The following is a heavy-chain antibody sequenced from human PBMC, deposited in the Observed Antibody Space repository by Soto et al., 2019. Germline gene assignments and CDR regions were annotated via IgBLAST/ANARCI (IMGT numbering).Heavy chain of an antibody. CDR1: GYTFTSYG. J-gene: IGHJ3*02. CDR3: ASIPSAAYCGGACYPDAFDI. Sequence: ASVKVSCKASGYTFTSYGISWVRQAPGQGLEWMGWISAYNGNTNYAQKLQGRVTMTTDTSTSTAYMELRSLRSDDTAVYYCASIPSAAYCGGACYPDAFDIWGQGTMVTVSS. D-gene: IGHD2-21*02. V-gene: IGHV1-18*04. CDR2: ISAYNGNT.